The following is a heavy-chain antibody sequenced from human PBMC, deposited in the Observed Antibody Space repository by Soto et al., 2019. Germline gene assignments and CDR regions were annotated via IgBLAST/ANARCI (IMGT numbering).Heavy chain of an antibody. CDR3: ARGSGTAADTPLDY. D-gene: IGHD6-13*01. CDR1: GGSIISGGYY. CDR2: IYYSGST. V-gene: IGHV4-31*03. J-gene: IGHJ4*02. Sequence: QVQLQESGPGLVKPSQTLSLTCTVSGGSIISGGYYWSWIRQHPGKGLEWIGYIYYSGSTYYNPSLKSRVTISVDTSKNQFSLKLSSVTAADTAVYYCARGSGTAADTPLDYWGQGTLVNVSS.